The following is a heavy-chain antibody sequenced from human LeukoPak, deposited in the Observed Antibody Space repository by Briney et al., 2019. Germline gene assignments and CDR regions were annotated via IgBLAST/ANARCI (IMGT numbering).Heavy chain of an antibody. J-gene: IGHJ3*01. Sequence: PSETLSLTCAVSGRSISRNNWWSWLRQPPGKGLEWIGEIYRSGSANYNPSLKSRGIMSVDMSNNQFSLNLNSVTAADTAVYYCAYHYYDSPGSDAFDVWGQGTVVTVSS. CDR1: GRSISRNNW. V-gene: IGHV4-4*02. CDR3: AYHYYDSPGSDAFDV. CDR2: IYRSGSA. D-gene: IGHD3-22*01.